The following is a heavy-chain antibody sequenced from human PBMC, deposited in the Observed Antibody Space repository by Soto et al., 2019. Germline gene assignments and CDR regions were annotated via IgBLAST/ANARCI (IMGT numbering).Heavy chain of an antibody. D-gene: IGHD5-12*01. CDR1: GIKISDYY. CDR3: ASQNNRDGYKIDY. V-gene: IGHV3-11*01. CDR2: ISTTGNTK. Sequence: GGSLRLSCAASGIKISDYYMSWIRQVPGKGLEWLSYISTTGNTKYYLESVKGRFTISRDNAKNSLYLEMNSLRAEDTAVYYCASQNNRDGYKIDYWGQGTLVTVSS. J-gene: IGHJ4*02.